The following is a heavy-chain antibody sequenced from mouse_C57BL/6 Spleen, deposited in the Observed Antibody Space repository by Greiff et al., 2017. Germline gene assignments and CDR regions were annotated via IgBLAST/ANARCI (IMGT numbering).Heavy chain of an antibody. CDR2: ISSGGSYT. CDR3: ARYDYSYAMDY. CDR1: GFTFSSYG. D-gene: IGHD2-4*01. V-gene: IGHV5-6*02. J-gene: IGHJ4*01. Sequence: KLVESGGDLVKPGGSLKLSCAASGFTFSSYGMSWVRQTPDKRLEWVATISSGGSYTYYPDSVKGRFTISRDNAKNTLYLQMSSLKSEDTAMYYCARYDYSYAMDYWGQGTSVTVSS.